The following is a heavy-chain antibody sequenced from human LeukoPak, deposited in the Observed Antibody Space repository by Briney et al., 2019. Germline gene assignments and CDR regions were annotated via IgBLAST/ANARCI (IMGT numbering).Heavy chain of an antibody. CDR1: GGSISSYY. V-gene: IGHV4-4*07. Sequence: SETLSLTCTVSGGSISSYYWSWIRQPAGKGLEWIGRIYTSGSTNYNPSLKSRVTMSVDTPKNQFSLKLSSVTAADTAVYYCARDYYDSSGYYHGYYYYGMDVWGQGTTVTVSS. CDR2: IYTSGST. J-gene: IGHJ6*02. CDR3: ARDYYDSSGYYHGYYYYGMDV. D-gene: IGHD3-22*01.